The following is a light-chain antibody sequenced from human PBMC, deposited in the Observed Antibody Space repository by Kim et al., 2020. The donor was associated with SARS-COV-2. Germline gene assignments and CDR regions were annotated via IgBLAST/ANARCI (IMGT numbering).Light chain of an antibody. J-gene: IGLJ2*01. CDR2: YDS. CDR3: QVWDSSSDVV. V-gene: IGLV3-21*04. Sequence: SYELTQPPSVSVAPGKTARITCGGNNIGSKSVHWYQQKPGQAPVLVIYYDSDRPSGIPERFSGSNSGNTATLTISRVEAGDEADYYCQVWDSSSDVVFVG. CDR1: NIGSKS.